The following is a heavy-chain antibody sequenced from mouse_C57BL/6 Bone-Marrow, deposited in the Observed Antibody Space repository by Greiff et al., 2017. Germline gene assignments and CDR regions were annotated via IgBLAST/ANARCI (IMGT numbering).Heavy chain of an antibody. CDR3: ARDTRVVHFDY. CDR1: GFTFSDFY. D-gene: IGHD1-1*01. J-gene: IGHJ3*01. CDR2: SRNKANDYTT. Sequence: EVQLVESGGGLVQSGRSLRLSCATSGFTFSDFYMEWVRQAPGQGLEWIAASRNKANDYTTKYSASVKGRFIVSRDSSQTILYLHINAMRAEDTAIDYDARDTRVVHFDYWGQGTMVTVSA. V-gene: IGHV7-1*01.